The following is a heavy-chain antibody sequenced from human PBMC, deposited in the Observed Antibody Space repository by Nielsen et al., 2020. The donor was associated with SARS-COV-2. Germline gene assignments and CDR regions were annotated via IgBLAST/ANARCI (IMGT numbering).Heavy chain of an antibody. V-gene: IGHV1-24*01. CDR3: ATSPPMATNPGWFDP. CDR1: GYTLTELS. Sequence: ASVKVSCKVSGYTLTELSMHWVRQAPGKGLEWMGGFDPEDGETIYAQKFQGRVTMTEDTSTDTAYMELSSLRSEDTAVYYCATSPPMATNPGWFDPWGQGTPVTVSS. CDR2: FDPEDGET. J-gene: IGHJ5*02. D-gene: IGHD5-24*01.